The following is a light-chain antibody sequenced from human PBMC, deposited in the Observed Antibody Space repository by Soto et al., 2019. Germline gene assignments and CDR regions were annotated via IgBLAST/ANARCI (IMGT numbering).Light chain of an antibody. CDR1: SSNIGAGYD. V-gene: IGLV1-40*01. CDR3: QSYDSTLSARDV. Sequence: QSVLTQPPSVSGAPGQRVTISCTGSSSNIGAGYDVHWYQQRPGTAPKLLICGNINRPSGVPDRFSGSKSGTSASLAITGLQPEDEVDYYCQSYDSTLSARDVFGTGTKLTVL. J-gene: IGLJ1*01. CDR2: GNI.